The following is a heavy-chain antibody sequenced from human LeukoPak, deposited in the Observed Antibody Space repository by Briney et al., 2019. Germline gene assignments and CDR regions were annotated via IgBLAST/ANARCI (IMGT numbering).Heavy chain of an antibody. D-gene: IGHD5/OR15-5a*01. Sequence: PGGSLRLSCAASGFTFDDYAMHWVRQAPGKGLEWVAVISDDGRHNYYADSVKGRFTISRDNSKNTLYLQMNSLRAEDTAVYYCAKDVLIESPFYYYYGMDVWGQGTTVTVSS. J-gene: IGHJ6*02. V-gene: IGHV3-30*04. CDR3: AKDVLIESPFYYYYGMDV. CDR2: ISDDGRHN. CDR1: GFTFDDYA.